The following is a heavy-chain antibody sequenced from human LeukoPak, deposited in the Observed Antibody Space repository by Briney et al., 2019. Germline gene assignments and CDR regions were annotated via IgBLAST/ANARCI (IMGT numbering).Heavy chain of an antibody. CDR1: GFTFSDYY. D-gene: IGHD3-3*01. CDR2: ISSSGTTI. J-gene: IGHJ4*02. V-gene: IGHV3-11*01. Sequence: GGSLRLSCAASGFTFSDYYMSWIRQAPGRGLEWLSYISSSGTTIYYADSVKGRFTISRVNAKNSLYLQMNSLRAEDTAVYYCARVGANSGYYSDYWGQGTLVTVSS. CDR3: ARVGANSGYYSDY.